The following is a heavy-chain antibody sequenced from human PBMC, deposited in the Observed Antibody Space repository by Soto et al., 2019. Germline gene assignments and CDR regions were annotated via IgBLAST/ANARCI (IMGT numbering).Heavy chain of an antibody. CDR1: GGSISGSY. D-gene: IGHD2-15*01. J-gene: IGHJ3*01. CDR2: VYTGTT. CDR3: ARDRVIEGTPAFDL. Sequence: QVQVQESGPRLVKPSETLSLTCSVSGGSISGSYWGWIRQPPGKGLEWIASVYTGTTNYRPSLRSRASISLDTSKNPISLRLTSVTAADTAVYYCARDRVIEGTPAFDLWGQGAMVTISS. V-gene: IGHV4-4*08.